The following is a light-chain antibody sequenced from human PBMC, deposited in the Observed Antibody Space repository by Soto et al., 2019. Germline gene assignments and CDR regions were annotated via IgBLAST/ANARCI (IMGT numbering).Light chain of an antibody. CDR1: QSISSY. CDR2: DAS. Sequence: DIHMTHSASSLSASVGDRVTITCRASQSISSYLNWYQQKPGKAPKLLIYDASSLQSGVQSRFSGSGSGTDFTLTIRSLQPEDFATYYCQQSYSTPTFGQGTKVDIK. V-gene: IGKV1-39*01. CDR3: QQSYSTPT. J-gene: IGKJ1*01.